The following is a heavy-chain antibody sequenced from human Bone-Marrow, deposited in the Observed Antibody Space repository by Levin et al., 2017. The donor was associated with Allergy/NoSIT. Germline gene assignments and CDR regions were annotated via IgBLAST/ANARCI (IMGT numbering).Heavy chain of an antibody. D-gene: IGHD3-10*01. CDR3: ARGRDAIGP. V-gene: IGHV3-7*01. CDR2: INQDESET. Sequence: GGSLRLSCAASGFVFRGYWMTWVRQAPGKGLEWVANINQDESETNYVDSVKGRFTISRDNDKNTLYLQMNRLRDEDTAVYKCARGRDAIGPWGQGTLVTVSS. CDR1: GFVFRGYW. J-gene: IGHJ5*02.